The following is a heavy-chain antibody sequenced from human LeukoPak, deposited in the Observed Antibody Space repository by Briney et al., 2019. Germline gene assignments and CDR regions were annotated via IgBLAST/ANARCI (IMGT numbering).Heavy chain of an antibody. CDR2: INAGNGNT. J-gene: IGHJ4*02. CDR1: GYTFTSYA. Sequence: GASVKVSCKASGYTFTSYAMHWVRQAPGQRLEWMGWINAGNGNTKYSQEFQGRVTITRDTSASTAYMELSSLRSEDMAVYYCARKSSYYYDSCFGYWGQGTLVTISS. D-gene: IGHD3-22*01. CDR3: ARKSSYYYDSCFGY. V-gene: IGHV1-3*03.